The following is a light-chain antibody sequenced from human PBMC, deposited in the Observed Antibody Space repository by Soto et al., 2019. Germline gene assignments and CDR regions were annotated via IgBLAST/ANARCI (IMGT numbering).Light chain of an antibody. CDR1: QSVSSSY. Sequence: EIVLTQSPGTLSLSPGERATLSCRASQSVSSSYLAWYQQKPGQAPRLLNYGASSRATGIPDRFSGSGSGTDFTLTISRLEPEAFAVYYCQQYGSSPLTFGGGTKVEIK. CDR2: GAS. CDR3: QQYGSSPLT. J-gene: IGKJ4*01. V-gene: IGKV3-20*01.